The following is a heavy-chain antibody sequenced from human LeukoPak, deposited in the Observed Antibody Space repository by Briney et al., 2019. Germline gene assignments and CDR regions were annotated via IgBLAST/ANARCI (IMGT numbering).Heavy chain of an antibody. CDR2: INHSGST. Sequence: PSETLSLTCAVYGGSFSGYYWSWIRQPPGKGLEWIGEINHSGSTNYNPSLKSRVTISVDTSKNQFSPKLSSVTAADTAVYYCARVPSTSTRRGETYWGQGTLVTVSS. CDR1: GGSFSGYY. CDR3: ARVPSTSTRRGETY. V-gene: IGHV4-34*01. D-gene: IGHD2-2*01. J-gene: IGHJ4*02.